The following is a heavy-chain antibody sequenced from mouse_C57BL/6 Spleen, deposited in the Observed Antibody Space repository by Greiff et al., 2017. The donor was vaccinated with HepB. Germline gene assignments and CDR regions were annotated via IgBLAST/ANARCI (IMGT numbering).Heavy chain of an antibody. D-gene: IGHD2-5*01. CDR3: ARDYSNYDYAMDY. CDR1: GFTFSDYG. Sequence: EVMLVESGGGLVKPGGSLKLSCAASGFTFSDYGMHWVRQAPEKGLEWVAYISSGSSTIYYADTVKGRFTISRDNAKNTLFLQMTSLRSEDTAMYYCARDYSNYDYAMDYWGQGTSVTVSS. V-gene: IGHV5-17*01. J-gene: IGHJ4*01. CDR2: ISSGSSTI.